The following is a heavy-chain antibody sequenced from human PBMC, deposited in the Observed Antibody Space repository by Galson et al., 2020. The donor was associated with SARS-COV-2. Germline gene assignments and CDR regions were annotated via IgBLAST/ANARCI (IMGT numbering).Heavy chain of an antibody. CDR2: ISSSSSYI. J-gene: IGHJ4*02. CDR3: ATPRGYSGYDFDY. V-gene: IGHV3-21*01. Sequence: GGSLRLSCAASGFTFSSYSMNWVRQAPGKGLEWVSSISSSSSYIYYADSVKGRFTISRDNAKNSLYLQMNSLRAEDTAVYYCATPRGYSGYDFDYWCQGTLVTVSS. D-gene: IGHD5-12*01. CDR1: GFTFSSYS.